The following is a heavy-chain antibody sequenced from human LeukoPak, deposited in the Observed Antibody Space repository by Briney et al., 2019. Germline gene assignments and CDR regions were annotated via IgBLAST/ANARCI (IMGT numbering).Heavy chain of an antibody. CDR3: ARLPTGVRYFDY. CDR2: IYPDDSVT. J-gene: IGHJ4*02. V-gene: IGHV5-51*01. Sequence: GESLKISCKGSGYSFTSYWIGWVRQMPGKGLEWMGIIYPDDSVTRYSPSFQGQVTLSADKSITTAYLQWSSLKASDTAMYYCARLPTGVRYFDYWGQGTLVTVSS. CDR1: GYSFTSYW. D-gene: IGHD7-27*01.